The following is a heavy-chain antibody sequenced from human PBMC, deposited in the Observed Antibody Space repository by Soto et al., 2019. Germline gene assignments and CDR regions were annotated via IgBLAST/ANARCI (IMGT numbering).Heavy chain of an antibody. CDR3: AREPFGRFDP. CDR2: IIPVFGTT. Sequence: QMQLVQSGPEVKKPGSSVKVSCKASGDSFGRYAVSWVRPAPGQGLEWMGAIIPVFGTTNYTQKFQGRVTITADDSTTTAYMELSSLRSDDTAVYYCAREPFGRFDPWGQGTLVTVSS. CDR1: GDSFGRYA. D-gene: IGHD3-10*01. V-gene: IGHV1-69*01. J-gene: IGHJ5*02.